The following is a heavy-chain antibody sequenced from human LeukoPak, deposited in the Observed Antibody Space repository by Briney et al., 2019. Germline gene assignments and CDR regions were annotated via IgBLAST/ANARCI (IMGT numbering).Heavy chain of an antibody. Sequence: SETLSLTCAVYGGSFSGYYWSWIRQPPGKGLEWIGEINHSGSTNYNPSLKSRVTISVGTSKNQFSLKLSSVTAADTAVYYCARGFRFTIFGVVPIGMDVWGQGTTVTVSS. CDR3: ARGFRFTIFGVVPIGMDV. CDR2: INHSGST. D-gene: IGHD3-3*01. CDR1: GGSFSGYY. J-gene: IGHJ6*02. V-gene: IGHV4-34*01.